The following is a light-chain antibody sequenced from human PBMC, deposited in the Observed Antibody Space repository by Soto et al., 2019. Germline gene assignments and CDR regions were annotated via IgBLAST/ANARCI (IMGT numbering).Light chain of an antibody. Sequence: EIVLTQSPATLSLSPGERGTLSWRASQSVSSHLAWYQQKPGQAPRLLIYDASKRPTGIPARFSGSGSGTDFTLTISSLEPEDSAVYYCQQRSDRLPITFGQGTRLEIK. CDR1: QSVSSH. J-gene: IGKJ5*01. V-gene: IGKV3-11*01. CDR3: QQRSDRLPIT. CDR2: DAS.